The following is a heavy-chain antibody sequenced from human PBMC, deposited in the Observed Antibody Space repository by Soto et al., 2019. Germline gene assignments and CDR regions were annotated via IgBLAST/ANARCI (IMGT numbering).Heavy chain of an antibody. V-gene: IGHV3-33*01. J-gene: IGHJ4*02. D-gene: IGHD6-6*01. CDR2: IWYDGSNK. Sequence: GGSLRLSCAASGFTFSSYGMHWVRQAPGKGLEWVAVIWYDGSNKYYADSVKGRFTISRDNSKNTLYLQMNSLRAEDTAVYYCAREIRLPRIAARHIKTGDRLFDYWGQGTLVTVSS. CDR3: AREIRLPRIAARHIKTGDRLFDY. CDR1: GFTFSSYG.